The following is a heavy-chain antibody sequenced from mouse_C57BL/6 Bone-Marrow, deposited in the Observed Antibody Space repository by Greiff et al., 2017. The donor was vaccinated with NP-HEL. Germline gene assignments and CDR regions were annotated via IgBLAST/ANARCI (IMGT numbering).Heavy chain of an antibody. J-gene: IGHJ2*01. Sequence: EVKLEESGGGLVQPGGSMKLSCVASGFTFSNYWMNWVRQSPEKGLEWVAQIRLKSDNYATHYAESVKGRFTISRDDSNSSVYLQMNNLRAEDTGIYYCTGSYFDYWGQGTTLTVSS. CDR2: IRLKSDNYAT. CDR3: TGSYFDY. V-gene: IGHV6-3*01. CDR1: GFTFSNYW.